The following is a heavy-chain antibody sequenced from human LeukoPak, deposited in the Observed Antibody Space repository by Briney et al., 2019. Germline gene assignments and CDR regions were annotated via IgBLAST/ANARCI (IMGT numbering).Heavy chain of an antibody. CDR1: GGSITNYY. J-gene: IGHJ4*02. CDR2: ISASGNT. V-gene: IGHV4-4*07. CDR3: AREGRSSTPGY. Sequence: SETLSLTCTVSGGSITNYYWSWVRQSATKGLEWIGRISASGNTDYNPSLRNRVTMSVEKSKNQFSLRLSSVTAADTAVYYCAREGRSSTPGYWGQGTLVTVSS. D-gene: IGHD2-15*01.